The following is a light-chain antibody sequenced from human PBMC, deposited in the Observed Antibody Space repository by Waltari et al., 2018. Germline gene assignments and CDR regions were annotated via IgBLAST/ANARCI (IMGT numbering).Light chain of an antibody. CDR1: ESVSNN. J-gene: IGKJ1*01. CDR3: QQYNNWPRT. CDR2: GAS. V-gene: IGKV3-15*01. Sequence: EIVMTQSPATLSVSQGERATLSCRATESVSNNLAWYQQKPGQAPRLLIYGASTRATGIPARFSGSGSETEFTLTISSLQSEDFAVYYCQQYNNWPRTFGQGTEVEIK.